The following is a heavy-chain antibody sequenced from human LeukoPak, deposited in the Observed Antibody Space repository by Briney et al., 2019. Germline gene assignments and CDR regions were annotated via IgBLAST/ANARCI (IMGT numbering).Heavy chain of an antibody. CDR3: ARTPYCGGDCYSGLNWFDP. CDR2: INPNSGGT. J-gene: IGHJ5*02. CDR1: GYTFTGYY. V-gene: IGHV1-2*02. Sequence: ASVKDSCKASGYTFTGYYMHWGRQAPGQGLEWMGWINPNSGGTNYAQKFQGRVTMTRDTSISTAYMELSRLRSDDTAVYYCARTPYCGGDCYSGLNWFDPWGQGTLVTVSS. D-gene: IGHD2-21*02.